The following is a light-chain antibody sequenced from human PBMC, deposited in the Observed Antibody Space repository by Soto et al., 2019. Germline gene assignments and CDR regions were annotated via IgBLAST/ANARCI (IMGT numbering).Light chain of an antibody. CDR1: SSDVGGFDH. CDR3: NSFTTTNTYV. Sequence: QSALTQPASVSGSPGQSITISCTGASSDVGGFDHVSWYQQHPGKVPRLLIYDVSSRPSGVSDCFSGSKSGNTASLTISGLQAEDEADYYCNSFTTTNTYVFGTGTKLTVL. V-gene: IGLV2-14*03. J-gene: IGLJ1*01. CDR2: DVS.